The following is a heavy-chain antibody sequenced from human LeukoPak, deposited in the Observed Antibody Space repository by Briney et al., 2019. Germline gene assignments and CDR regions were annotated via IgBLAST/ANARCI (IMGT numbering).Heavy chain of an antibody. Sequence: ASVKVSCKASGYTFTDYYIHWVRQAPGQGLEWMGGIIPIFGTANYAQKFQGRVTITADESTSTAYMELSSLRSEDTAVYYCARIYSSSSPTYYYYYMDVWGKGTTVTVSS. D-gene: IGHD6-6*01. CDR2: IIPIFGTA. J-gene: IGHJ6*03. CDR3: ARIYSSSSPTYYYYYMDV. V-gene: IGHV1-69*13. CDR1: GYTFTDYY.